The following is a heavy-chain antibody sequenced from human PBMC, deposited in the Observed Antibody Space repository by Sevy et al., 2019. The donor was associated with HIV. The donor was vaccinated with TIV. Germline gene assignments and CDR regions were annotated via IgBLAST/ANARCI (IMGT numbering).Heavy chain of an antibody. J-gene: IGHJ5*02. D-gene: IGHD1-26*01. CDR1: GYTFDSYG. V-gene: IGHV1-18*01. Sequence: ASVKVSCKASGYTFDSYGITWVRQAPGQGLEWMGWITTYNSNKNYAQKFQGRVTMTTDTSTRTAYMEVTGLTADDTAGDYCARGCSVGPTTGVWFDPWGQGTLVTVSS. CDR2: ITTYNSNK. CDR3: ARGCSVGPTTGVWFDP.